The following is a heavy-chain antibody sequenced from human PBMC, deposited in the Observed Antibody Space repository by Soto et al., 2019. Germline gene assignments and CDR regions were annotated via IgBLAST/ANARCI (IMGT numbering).Heavy chain of an antibody. J-gene: IGHJ3*02. D-gene: IGHD3-9*01. Sequence: PGGSLRLSCAASGFTFSSYAMSWVRQAPGKGLEWVSAISGSGGSTYYADSVKGRFTISRDNSKNTLYLQMNSLRAEDTAVYYCAKDTSYYDILTGHSAPGAFDIWGQGTMVTVSS. V-gene: IGHV3-23*01. CDR2: ISGSGGST. CDR3: AKDTSYYDILTGHSAPGAFDI. CDR1: GFTFSSYA.